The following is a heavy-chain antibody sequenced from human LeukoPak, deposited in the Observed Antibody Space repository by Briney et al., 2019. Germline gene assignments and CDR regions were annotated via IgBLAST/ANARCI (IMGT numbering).Heavy chain of an antibody. CDR2: IYENGGTT. Sequence: GGSLRLSCVGSGFTFRSHAMSLVRQAPEKGLEFVSGIYENGGTTYYADSVKGRFSISRDNSKNTLYLQMDSLRGEDTAVYYCAKDFRIGYSAHFDYWGQGALVTVSS. D-gene: IGHD2-21*01. V-gene: IGHV3-23*01. J-gene: IGHJ4*02. CDR3: AKDFRIGYSAHFDY. CDR1: GFTFRSHA.